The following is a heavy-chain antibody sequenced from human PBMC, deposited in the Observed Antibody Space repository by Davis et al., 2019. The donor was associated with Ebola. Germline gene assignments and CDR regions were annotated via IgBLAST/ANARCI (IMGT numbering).Heavy chain of an antibody. CDR1: GYTFNTYG. J-gene: IGHJ6*02. CDR3: ARPIAPGYCSGGSCYGLDV. Sequence: ASVKVSCKASGYTFNTYGITWVRQAPGQGLEWMGWISAYNGDRNYIQKFQGRVSMTTDTSTNTAYMELRSLRFDDTAVYYCARPIAPGYCSGGSCYGLDVWGQGTTVTVSS. CDR2: ISAYNGDR. V-gene: IGHV1-18*04. D-gene: IGHD2-15*01.